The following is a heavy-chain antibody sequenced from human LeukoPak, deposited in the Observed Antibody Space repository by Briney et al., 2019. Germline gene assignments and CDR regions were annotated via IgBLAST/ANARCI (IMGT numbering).Heavy chain of an antibody. D-gene: IGHD6-19*01. CDR3: ATDSSGWFYFDY. V-gene: IGHV3-30*03. J-gene: IGHJ4*02. Sequence: PGGSLRLSCAASGFTFSSYGMHWVRQAPGKRLEWVAVISYDGSNKYYADSVKGRFTISRDNSKNTLYLQMNSLRAEDTAVYYCATDSSGWFYFDYWGQGTLVTVSS. CDR1: GFTFSSYG. CDR2: ISYDGSNK.